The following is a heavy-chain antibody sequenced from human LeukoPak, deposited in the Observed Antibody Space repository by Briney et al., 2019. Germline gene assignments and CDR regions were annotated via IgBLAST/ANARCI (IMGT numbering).Heavy chain of an antibody. Sequence: GGSLRLSCTASGFTFTASGMHWVRQAPGKGLEWVAGIWFDGSSKFYADSEKGRFAISRDKSRNTLYLQMNSLRAEDTAVYYCARDRAWGASCFDFWGRGTLVTVSS. V-gene: IGHV3-33*01. J-gene: IGHJ4*02. CDR3: ARDRAWGASCFDF. D-gene: IGHD4/OR15-4a*01. CDR2: IWFDGSSK. CDR1: GFTFTASG.